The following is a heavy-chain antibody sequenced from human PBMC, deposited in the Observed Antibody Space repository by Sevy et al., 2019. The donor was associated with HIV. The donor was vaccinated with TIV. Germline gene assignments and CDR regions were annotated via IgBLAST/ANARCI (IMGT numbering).Heavy chain of an antibody. D-gene: IGHD2-21*02. CDR3: ARGRGDPRADCFDD. CDR2: ISGSSSYI. CDR1: GFTFNLYS. V-gene: IGHV3-21*06. J-gene: IGHJ4*02. Sequence: GGSLRLSCAASGFTFNLYSMNWVRQAPGKGLEWVSSISGSSSYIFYADSVRGRFTISRDNAKNSLYLRMHSLGADDTAVYYCARGRGDPRADCFDDWGQGTLVTVSS.